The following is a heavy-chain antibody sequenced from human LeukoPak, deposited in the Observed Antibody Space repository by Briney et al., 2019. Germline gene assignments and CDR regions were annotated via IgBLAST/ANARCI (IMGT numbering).Heavy chain of an antibody. CDR1: GFTFSNAW. CDR2: ISNDGGGT. CDR3: AKGSSGYFADL. D-gene: IGHD3-22*01. J-gene: IGHJ5*02. Sequence: PGGSLRLSCAASGFTFSNAWVSWVRQAPGKGLEWVSAISNDGGGTQYADFVEGRFTISRDNSKNTLFLQMSSLRAEDTALYYCAKGSSGYFADLWGQGTLVTVSS. V-gene: IGHV3-23*01.